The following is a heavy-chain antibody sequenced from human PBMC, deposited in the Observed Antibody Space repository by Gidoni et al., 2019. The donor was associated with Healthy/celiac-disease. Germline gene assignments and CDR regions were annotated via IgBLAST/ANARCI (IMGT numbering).Heavy chain of an antibody. J-gene: IGHJ4*02. CDR1: GWSFSGYY. V-gene: IGHV4-34*01. D-gene: IGHD2-15*01. Sequence: QVQLQQWGAGLLKPSETLSLTCAVYGWSFSGYYCRLIRPPPGKGLDWIGEINPSGSTNYNPSLKSRVTISVDTSKNQFSLKLSSVTAADTAVYYCARAPFLGYCSGGSCYSRTSKYYFDYWGQGTLVTVSS. CDR3: ARAPFLGYCSGGSCYSRTSKYYFDY. CDR2: INPSGST.